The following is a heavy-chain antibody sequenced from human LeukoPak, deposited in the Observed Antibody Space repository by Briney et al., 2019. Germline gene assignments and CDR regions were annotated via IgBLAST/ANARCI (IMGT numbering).Heavy chain of an antibody. J-gene: IGHJ6*03. D-gene: IGHD3-22*01. Sequence: SVKVCCKASGGTFLNYAFSWVRQAPGQGLEWMGVIIPIFGAANYAQKFQDRVTITTDESTTTVYMELSSLRSHDTAVYYCASSRGLLHYYMDVWGKGTTVTVSS. CDR2: IIPIFGAA. V-gene: IGHV1-69*05. CDR3: ASSRGLLHYYMDV. CDR1: GGTFLNYA.